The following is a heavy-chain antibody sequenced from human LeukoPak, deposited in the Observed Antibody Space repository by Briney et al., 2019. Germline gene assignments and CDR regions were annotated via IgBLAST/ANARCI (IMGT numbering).Heavy chain of an antibody. CDR3: ARAEDSYGPWVG. J-gene: IGHJ4*02. CDR2: IYYSGST. V-gene: IGHV4-31*02. D-gene: IGHD5-18*01. CDR1: GFTFSSYA. Sequence: LRLSCAASGFTFSSYAMSWIRQHPGRGLEWIGYIYYSGSTYYNPSLKSRVTISVDTSKNQFSLKLNSVTAADTAVYYCARAEDSYGPWVGWGQGTLVTVSS.